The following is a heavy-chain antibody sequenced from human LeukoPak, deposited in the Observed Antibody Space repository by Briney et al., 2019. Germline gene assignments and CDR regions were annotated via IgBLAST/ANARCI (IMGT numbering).Heavy chain of an antibody. CDR1: GFTFSDYY. V-gene: IGHV3-11*01. Sequence: GGSLRLSCAASGFTFSDYYMSWIRQAPGKGLEWVSYISSSGSTIYYADSVKGRFTISRDNAKNSLYLQMNSLRDDDTGMYYCARDTDEWYNSPGDYWGQGTLVTVSS. D-gene: IGHD1-1*01. CDR2: ISSSGSTI. CDR3: ARDTDEWYNSPGDY. J-gene: IGHJ4*02.